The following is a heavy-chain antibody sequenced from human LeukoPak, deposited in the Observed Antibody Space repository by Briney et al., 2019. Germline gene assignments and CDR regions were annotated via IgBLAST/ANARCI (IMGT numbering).Heavy chain of an antibody. V-gene: IGHV3-30*02. J-gene: IGHJ4*02. D-gene: IGHD3-22*01. CDR2: IRYDGSNK. CDR3: AKDYYDSRPDYFDY. CDR1: GFTFSSYG. Sequence: GGSLRLSCAASGFTFSSYGIHWVRQAPGKGLEWVAFIRYDGSNKYYADSVKGRFTISRDNSKNTLYLQMNSLRVEDTAVYYCAKDYYDSRPDYFDYWGQGTLVTVSS.